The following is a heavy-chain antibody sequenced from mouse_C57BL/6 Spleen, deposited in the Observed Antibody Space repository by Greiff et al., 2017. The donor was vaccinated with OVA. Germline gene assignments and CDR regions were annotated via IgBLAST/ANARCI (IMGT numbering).Heavy chain of an antibody. CDR3: ERSKNYYSNCVRTWFAY. Sequence: QVQLQQPGAELVKPGASVKLSCKASGYTFTSYWMHWVKQRPGRGLEWIGRIDPNSGGTKYNEKFKSKATLTVDKPSSTAYMQLSNLTSEDSAVYYCERSKNYYSNCVRTWFAYWGQGTLVTVSA. CDR2: IDPNSGGT. J-gene: IGHJ3*01. V-gene: IGHV1-72*01. CDR1: GYTFTSYW. D-gene: IGHD2-5*01.